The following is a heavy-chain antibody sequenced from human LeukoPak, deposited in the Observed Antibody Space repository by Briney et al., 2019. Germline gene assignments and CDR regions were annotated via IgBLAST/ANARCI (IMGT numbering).Heavy chain of an antibody. D-gene: IGHD5-18*01. CDR3: ARGGYSYAFDI. CDR1: GGSLSGYY. J-gene: IGHJ3*02. Sequence: PSETLSLTCAVYGGSLSGYYWSWIRQPPGKGLEWIGEINHSGSTNYNPSLKSRVTISVDTSKNQFSLKLSSVTAADTAVYYCARGGYSYAFDIWGQGTMVTVSS. CDR2: INHSGST. V-gene: IGHV4-34*01.